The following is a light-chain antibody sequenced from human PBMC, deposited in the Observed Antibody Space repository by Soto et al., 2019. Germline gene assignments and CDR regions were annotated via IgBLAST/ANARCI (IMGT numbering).Light chain of an antibody. J-gene: IGLJ1*01. CDR3: CAHSTSGTHV. CDR1: ASDVGAYKY. Sequence: QSALTQPASVSGFPGQSITIPCTRTASDVGAYKYVSWHQQHPGKAPKIIIYDVNSRPSGVSSRFSGSKSGNTASLTISGLQTDDEGDYYCCAHSTSGTHVFGTGTKVTVL. V-gene: IGLV2-14*03. CDR2: DVN.